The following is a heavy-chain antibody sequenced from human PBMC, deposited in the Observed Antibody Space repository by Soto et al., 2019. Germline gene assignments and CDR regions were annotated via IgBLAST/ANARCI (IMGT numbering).Heavy chain of an antibody. Sequence: QVQLVESGGGLVKPGGSLRLSCAASGFTFSDYYMSWIRQAPGKGLEWVSYISSSSSYTNYADSVKGRFTISRDNAKNSLYLQMNSLRAEDTAVNYCARIVVVPAASDYWGQGTLVTVSS. D-gene: IGHD2-2*01. V-gene: IGHV3-11*06. J-gene: IGHJ4*02. CDR2: ISSSSSYT. CDR3: ARIVVVPAASDY. CDR1: GFTFSDYY.